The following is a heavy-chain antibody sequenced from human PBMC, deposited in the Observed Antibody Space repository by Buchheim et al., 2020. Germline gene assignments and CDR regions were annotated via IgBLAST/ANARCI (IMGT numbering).Heavy chain of an antibody. V-gene: IGHV3-33*01. CDR2: IRYDGSNT. J-gene: IGHJ4*02. D-gene: IGHD2-15*01. CDR3: ARERECSGDYCYPHFDY. Sequence: QVQLVESGGGVVQPGRSLRLSCAASGFTFSSYGMHWVRQAPGKGLEWVALIRYDGSNTYYADSVKGRFTIFRDNTKNTLYLQMNSLRAEDTAVYYCARERECSGDYCYPHFDYWGQGIL. CDR1: GFTFSSYG.